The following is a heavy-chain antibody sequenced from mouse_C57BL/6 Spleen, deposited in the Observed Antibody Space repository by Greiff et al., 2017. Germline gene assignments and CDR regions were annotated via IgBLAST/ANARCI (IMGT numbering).Heavy chain of an antibody. J-gene: IGHJ4*01. Sequence: EVKLQESGPGLVEPSQSLSLTCSVTGYSITSGYYWNCLRQFPGNKLEWMGYIGYVGSNNYNPSLKNRITITHDTSKNQFFLKLNSVNTEDTATYYCASDGWGAVWCWGQGPTVTVSS. CDR2: IGYVGSN. CDR1: GYSITSGYY. V-gene: IGHV3-6*01. CDR3: ASDGWGAVWC. D-gene: IGHD1-1*02.